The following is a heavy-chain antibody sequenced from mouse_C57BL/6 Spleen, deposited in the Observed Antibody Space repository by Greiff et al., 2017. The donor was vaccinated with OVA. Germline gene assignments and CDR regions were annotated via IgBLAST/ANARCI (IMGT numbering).Heavy chain of an antibody. Sequence: VQLQQSDAELVKPGASVKISCKVSGYTFTDHTIHWMKQRPEQGLEWIGYIYPRDGSTKYNEKFKGKATLTADKSSSTAYMQLNSLTSEDSAVYVGARWGGIYYDYDDYWGQGTTLTVSS. V-gene: IGHV1-78*01. J-gene: IGHJ2*01. CDR1: GYTFTDHT. CDR2: IYPRDGST. D-gene: IGHD2-4*01. CDR3: ARWGGIYYDYDDY.